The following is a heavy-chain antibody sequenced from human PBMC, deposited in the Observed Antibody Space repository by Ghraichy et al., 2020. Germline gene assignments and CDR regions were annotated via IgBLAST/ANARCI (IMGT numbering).Heavy chain of an antibody. CDR3: ARARYFASGNIDY. V-gene: IGHV1-2*06. CDR2: INADSGGA. CDR1: GYTFTGYF. D-gene: IGHD3-9*01. J-gene: IGHJ4*02. Sequence: ASVKVSCKASGYTFTGYFLHWVRQAPGEGLEWLGRINADSGGADYAQKFQVRITMTVDTSTSTAYLELRGLRYDDTAVYYCARARYFASGNIDYWGQGTLVSVSS.